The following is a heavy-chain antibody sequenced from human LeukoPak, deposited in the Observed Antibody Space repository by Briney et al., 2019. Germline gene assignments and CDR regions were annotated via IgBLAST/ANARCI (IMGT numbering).Heavy chain of an antibody. CDR2: ISYDGSNK. CDR1: GFTFSSYA. D-gene: IGHD5-12*01. J-gene: IGHJ6*02. Sequence: PGGSLRLSCAASGFTFSSYAMHWVRQAPGKGLEWVAVISYDGSNKYYADSVKGRFTISRDNSKNTLYLQMNSLRAEDTAVYYCARHLYRGPRVFSQYGMDVWGQGTTVTVSS. V-gene: IGHV3-30-3*01. CDR3: ARHLYRGPRVFSQYGMDV.